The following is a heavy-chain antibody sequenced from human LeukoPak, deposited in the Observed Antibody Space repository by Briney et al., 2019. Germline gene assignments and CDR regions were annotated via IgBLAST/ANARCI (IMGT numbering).Heavy chain of an antibody. CDR3: ARQFWSGYYTRFDP. V-gene: IGHV1-69*13. CDR1: GYTFTSYD. J-gene: IGHJ5*02. CDR2: IIPIFGTA. D-gene: IGHD3-3*02. Sequence: ASVKVSCKASGYTFTSYDINWVRQATGQGLEWMGGIIPIFGTANYAQKFQGRVTITADESTSTAYMELSSLRSEDTAVYYCARQFWSGYYTRFDPWGQGTLVTVSS.